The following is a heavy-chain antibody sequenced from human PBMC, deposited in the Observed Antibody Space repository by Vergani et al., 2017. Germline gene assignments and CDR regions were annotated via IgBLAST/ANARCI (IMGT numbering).Heavy chain of an antibody. J-gene: IGHJ5*02. Sequence: QLQLQESGPGLVKPSATLSLTCSVSGASIRSSNYYWGWTRQPPGKGLEWIESIYYSGGTYYNPSLKSRVTISVDTSKNQFSLKLGSVTAADTAVYFCAILFTVELLVKLGWIDPWGQGILVTVSS. V-gene: IGHV4-39*01. CDR3: AILFTVELLVKLGWIDP. D-gene: IGHD6-19*01. CDR2: IYYSGGT. CDR1: GASIRSSNYY.